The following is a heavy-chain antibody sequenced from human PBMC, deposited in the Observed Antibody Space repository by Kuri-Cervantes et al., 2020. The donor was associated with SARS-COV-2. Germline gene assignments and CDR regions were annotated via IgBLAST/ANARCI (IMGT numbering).Heavy chain of an antibody. D-gene: IGHD6-19*01. CDR3: AREGSGWYGEDYYYYGMDV. CDR2: IYYSGST. V-gene: IGHV4-59*01. CDR1: GGSISSYY. Sequence: SETLSLTCTVSGGSISSYYWSWIRQPPGKGLEWIGYIYYSGSTNYSPSLKSRVTISVDTSKNQFSLKLSSVTAADTAVYYCAREGSGWYGEDYYYYGMDVWGQGTTVTVSS. J-gene: IGHJ6*02.